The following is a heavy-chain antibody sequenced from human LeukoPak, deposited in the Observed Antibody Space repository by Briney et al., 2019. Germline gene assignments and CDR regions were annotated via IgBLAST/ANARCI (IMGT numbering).Heavy chain of an antibody. Sequence: GGSLRLSCVASGFTFSNYGMNWVRQAPGKGLEWVANIKQDGREKYCVDSVKGRFTISRDNAKNSLYLQMNSLRVEDTAVYYCAKETVVTGAADFWGQGTLVTVSS. V-gene: IGHV3-7*03. CDR1: GFTFSNYG. D-gene: IGHD2-21*02. CDR3: AKETVVTGAADF. J-gene: IGHJ4*02. CDR2: IKQDGREK.